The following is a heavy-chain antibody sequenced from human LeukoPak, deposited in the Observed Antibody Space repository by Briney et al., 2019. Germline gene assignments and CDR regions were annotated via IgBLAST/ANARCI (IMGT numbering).Heavy chain of an antibody. Sequence: KTGGSLRLSCAASGFTFSTYSTNWVRQAPGKGLEWVSSISGSGIYIYYADSVKGRFTISRDNAKNSLYLQMNSLRAEDTAVYYCARDPPYYDSSGYYYDYWGQGTLVTVSS. CDR1: GFTFSTYS. CDR3: ARDPPYYDSSGYYYDY. V-gene: IGHV3-21*01. CDR2: ISGSGIYI. D-gene: IGHD3-22*01. J-gene: IGHJ4*02.